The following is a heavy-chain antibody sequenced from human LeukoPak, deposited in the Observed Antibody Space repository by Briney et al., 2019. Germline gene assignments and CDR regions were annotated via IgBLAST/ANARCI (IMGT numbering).Heavy chain of an antibody. CDR1: GYTFTGYY. Sequence: ASVKVSCKASGYTFTGYYMHWVRQAPAQGLEWMGWINPNSGGTNYAQKFQGRVTMTRDTSISTAYMELSRLSSDDTAVYYCARGPFLWFGELGAYWGQGTLVTVSS. V-gene: IGHV1-2*02. CDR3: ARGPFLWFGELGAY. CDR2: INPNSGGT. D-gene: IGHD3-10*01. J-gene: IGHJ4*02.